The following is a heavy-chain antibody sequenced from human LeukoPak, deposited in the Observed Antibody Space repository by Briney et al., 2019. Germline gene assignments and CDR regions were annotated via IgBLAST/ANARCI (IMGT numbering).Heavy chain of an antibody. CDR2: ISSSSSTI. J-gene: IGHJ4*02. CDR3: ARDFTSGSHDE. CDR1: GFTFSSYS. D-gene: IGHD1-26*01. Sequence: PGGSLRLSCAASGFTFSSYSMNWVRQAPGKGLEWVSYISSSSSTIYYADSVKGRFTISRDNAKNSLYLQMNSLRAEDTALYYCARDFTSGSHDEWGQGTLVTVSS. V-gene: IGHV3-48*01.